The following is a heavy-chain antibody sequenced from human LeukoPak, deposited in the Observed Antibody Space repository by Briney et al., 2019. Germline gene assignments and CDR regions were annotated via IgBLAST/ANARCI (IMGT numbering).Heavy chain of an antibody. V-gene: IGHV4-59*08. D-gene: IGHD4-17*01. CDR3: ARVATVTPWDYYFDY. CDR2: IYYSGST. Sequence: SETLSLTCTVSGGSISSYYWSWIRQPPGKGLEWIGYIYYSGSTNYNPSLKSRVTISVDTSKNQFSLKLSSVTAADTAVYYCARVATVTPWDYYFDYWGQGTLVTVSS. J-gene: IGHJ4*02. CDR1: GGSISSYY.